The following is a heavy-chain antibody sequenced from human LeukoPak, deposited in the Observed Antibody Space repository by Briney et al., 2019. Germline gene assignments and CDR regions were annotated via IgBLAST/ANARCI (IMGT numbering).Heavy chain of an antibody. V-gene: IGHV3-23*01. D-gene: IGHD6-6*01. CDR2: IRASGGDT. Sequence: PGGSLRLSCAASGFTFSDYAMIWVRQAPGKGLEWVSAIRASGGDTYYADSVKGRFTISRDNAKNSLYLQMNSLRAEDTAVYYCARESLLIAAPFDYWGQGTLVTVSS. J-gene: IGHJ4*02. CDR1: GFTFSDYA. CDR3: ARESLLIAAPFDY.